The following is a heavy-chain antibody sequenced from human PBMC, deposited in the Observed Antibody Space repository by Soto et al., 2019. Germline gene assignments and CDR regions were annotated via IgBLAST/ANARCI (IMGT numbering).Heavy chain of an antibody. CDR3: AKERIAAPGTRYYFDY. D-gene: IGHD6-13*01. CDR1: GFTFSIYA. Sequence: EVQLLESGGGLVQPGGSLRLSCAASGFTFSIYAMSWVRQAPGKGLEWVSAISGGGGSTYYADSVKGRFTIPRDNYKKRLYLEVNSLRAEDTAVYYCAKERIAAPGTRYYFDYWGQGTLVTVSS. J-gene: IGHJ4*02. V-gene: IGHV3-23*01. CDR2: ISGGGGST.